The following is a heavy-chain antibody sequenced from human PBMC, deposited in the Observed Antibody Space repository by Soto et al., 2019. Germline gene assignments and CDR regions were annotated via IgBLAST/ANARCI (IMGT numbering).Heavy chain of an antibody. V-gene: IGHV5-51*01. CDR1: GYSFTSYW. D-gene: IGHD2-2*01. Sequence: GESLKISCKGSGYSFTSYWIGWVRQMPGKGLEWMGIIYPGDSDTRYSPFFQGQVTISADKSISTAYLQWSSLKASDTAMYYCARARDVVVPAATYYYYGMDVWGQGTTVTVSS. J-gene: IGHJ6*02. CDR2: IYPGDSDT. CDR3: ARARDVVVPAATYYYYGMDV.